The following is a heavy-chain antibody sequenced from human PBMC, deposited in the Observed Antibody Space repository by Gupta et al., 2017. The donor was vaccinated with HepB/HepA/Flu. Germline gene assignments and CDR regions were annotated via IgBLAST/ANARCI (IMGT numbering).Heavy chain of an antibody. D-gene: IGHD5-12*01. Sequence: EVQLVESGGALVQPGGSQRLSCEVTGLTFSSYNMNWVRQAPGKGLEWLSYIRSTGNSVFYTDSVKGRFIVSRDNGKNSLNLQMNNLRDEDTAVYYCATNGTTITPAHFPGFDIWGQGTMVTVSS. V-gene: IGHV3-48*02. CDR1: GLTFSSYN. CDR2: IRSTGNSV. J-gene: IGHJ3*02. CDR3: ATNGTTITPAHFPGFDI.